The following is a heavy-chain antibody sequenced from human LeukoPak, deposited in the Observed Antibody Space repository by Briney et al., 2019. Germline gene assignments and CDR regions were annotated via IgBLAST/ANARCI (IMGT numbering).Heavy chain of an antibody. Sequence: SETLSLTCAVSGGSISTYHWSWIRQPPGKGLEWIGYMSYSGDTIYNASLRSRVTISVDASKNQFSLILRSVTAADTAVYYCAARPFGSYFFDYWGQGTLLTVS. D-gene: IGHD1-26*01. CDR3: AARPFGSYFFDY. CDR1: GGSISTYH. V-gene: IGHV4-59*01. CDR2: MSYSGDT. J-gene: IGHJ4*02.